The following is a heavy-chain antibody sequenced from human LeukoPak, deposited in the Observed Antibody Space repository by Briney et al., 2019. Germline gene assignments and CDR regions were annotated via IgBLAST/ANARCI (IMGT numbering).Heavy chain of an antibody. Sequence: SETLSLTCTVSGGSISSYYWSWIRQPPGKGLEWIGYIYYSGSTNYNPSLKSRVTISVDTSKNQFSLKLSSVTAADTAMYYCARHHQTNGYYFDYWGQGALVAVSS. V-gene: IGHV4-59*08. D-gene: IGHD3-16*01. CDR3: ARHHQTNGYYFDY. CDR2: IYYSGST. CDR1: GGSISSYY. J-gene: IGHJ4*02.